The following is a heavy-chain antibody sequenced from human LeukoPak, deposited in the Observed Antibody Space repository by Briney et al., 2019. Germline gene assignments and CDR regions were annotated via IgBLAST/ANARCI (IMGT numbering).Heavy chain of an antibody. CDR3: ARFKGIAARPFDY. V-gene: IGHV4-4*02. Sequence: SETLSLTCAVSGDSVSSSYWWSWVRQPPGKGLEWIGEIYHSGNTNFNPSLKSRVTISIDKSKNQFSLKLSSVTAADTAVYYCARFKGIAARPFDYWGQGTLVTVSS. CDR1: GDSVSSSYW. D-gene: IGHD6-6*01. CDR2: IYHSGNT. J-gene: IGHJ4*02.